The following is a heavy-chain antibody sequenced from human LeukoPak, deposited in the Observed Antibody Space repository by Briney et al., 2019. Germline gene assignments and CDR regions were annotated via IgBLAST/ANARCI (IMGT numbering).Heavy chain of an antibody. CDR3: TTRDYYDSSGSDY. CDR1: GFTFGDYA. V-gene: IGHV3-49*03. D-gene: IGHD3-22*01. Sequence: GRSLRLSCTASGFTFGDYAMSWFRQAPGKGLEWVGFIRSKAYGGTTEYAASVKGRFTISRDDSKSIAYLQMNSLKTEDTAVYYCTTRDYYDSSGSDYWGQGTLVTVSS. J-gene: IGHJ4*02. CDR2: IRSKAYGGTT.